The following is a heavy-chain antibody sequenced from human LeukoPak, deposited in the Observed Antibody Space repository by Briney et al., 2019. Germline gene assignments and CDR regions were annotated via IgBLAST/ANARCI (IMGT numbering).Heavy chain of an antibody. V-gene: IGHV3-7*01. CDR2: IKQAGSEK. J-gene: IGHJ4*02. CDR1: GFTFRDYSDYW. D-gene: IGHD5-18*01. Sequence: GGSLRLSCAASGFTFRDYSDYWMSWVRQAPGKGLEWVANIKQAGSEKYYVDSVKGRFTISRDNAKNSLFLQMNSLRAEDTAVYYCARVGRYSYAHNSWGQGTLVTVSS. CDR3: ARVGRYSYAHNS.